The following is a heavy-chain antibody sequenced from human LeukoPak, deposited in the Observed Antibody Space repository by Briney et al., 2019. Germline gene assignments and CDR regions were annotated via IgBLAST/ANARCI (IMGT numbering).Heavy chain of an antibody. CDR2: IYHSGST. D-gene: IGHD2-15*01. J-gene: IGHJ4*02. Sequence: PSETLSLTCTVSAGSISSGGYYWSWIRQPPGKGLEWIGYIYHSGSTYYNPSLKSRVTISVDRSKNQFSLKLSSVTAADTAVYYCAREGGGTFDYWGQGTLVTVSS. CDR3: AREGGGTFDY. CDR1: AGSISSGGYY. V-gene: IGHV4-30-2*01.